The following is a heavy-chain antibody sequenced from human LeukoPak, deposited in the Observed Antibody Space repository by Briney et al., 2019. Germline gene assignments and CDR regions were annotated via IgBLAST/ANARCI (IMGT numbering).Heavy chain of an antibody. CDR1: GFTFSSYA. CDR2: TPYDGSSK. D-gene: IGHD3-3*01. Sequence: GRSLRLSCAASGFTFSSYAMHWVRQAPGKGLEWVAVTPYDGSSKYYADSVKGRFTISRDNSKNTLYLQMNSLRAEDTAVYYCARAPAGYYDFWSGYYLDHWGQGTLVTVSS. J-gene: IGHJ4*02. CDR3: ARAPAGYYDFWSGYYLDH. V-gene: IGHV3-30-3*01.